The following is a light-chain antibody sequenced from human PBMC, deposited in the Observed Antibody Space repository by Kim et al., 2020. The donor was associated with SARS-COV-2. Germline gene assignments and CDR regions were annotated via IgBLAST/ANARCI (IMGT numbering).Light chain of an antibody. CDR3: TSWDTSLSAWL. V-gene: IGLV10-54*04. J-gene: IGLJ2*01. CDR2: RDD. CDR1: SNNVGNQE. Sequence: HTATVACIGSSNNVGNQEAAWQRQHQGHPPKLLFFRDDRRASGTSERFSASRSGNTASLTIIGLQPEDEADYYCTSWDTSLSAWLFGGGTKLTVL.